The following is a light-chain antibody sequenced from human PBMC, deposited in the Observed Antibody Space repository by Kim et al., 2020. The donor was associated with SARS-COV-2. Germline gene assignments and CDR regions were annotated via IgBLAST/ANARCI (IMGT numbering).Light chain of an antibody. CDR2: DVT. V-gene: IGLV2-11*01. J-gene: IGLJ1*01. Sequence: QSALTQPRSVSGSPGQSVTISCTGTSRDVGGYDYVSWYQQHPGKAPKLIIFDVTKRPSGVPDRFSASKSGNTASLTISGLQAEDEADYYCCSYAGSPPYVFGSGTKVTVL. CDR3: CSYAGSPPYV. CDR1: SRDVGGYDY.